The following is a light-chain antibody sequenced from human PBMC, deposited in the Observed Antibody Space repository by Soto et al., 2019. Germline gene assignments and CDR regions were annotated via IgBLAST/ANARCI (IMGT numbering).Light chain of an antibody. CDR2: GAS. CDR1: QSVSSK. V-gene: IGKV3-15*01. Sequence: EIVMTQSPATLSVSPRERATLSCRASQSVSSKLAWYQQKPGQAPRLLSYGASTRATGIPARFSGSGSGTEFTLTISSLQSEDFAVYYCQQYNNWPRTFGQGTKVEIQ. J-gene: IGKJ1*01. CDR3: QQYNNWPRT.